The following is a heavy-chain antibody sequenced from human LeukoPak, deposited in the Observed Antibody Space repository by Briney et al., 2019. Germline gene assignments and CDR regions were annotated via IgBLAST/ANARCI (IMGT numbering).Heavy chain of an antibody. Sequence: SETLSLTCTVSGGSISSYYWSWIRQPPGKGLEWIGYIYYSGSTNYNPSLKSRVTISVDTSKNQFSLKLSSVTAADTAVYYCARGQVVTATSIAFDIWGQGTMVTVSS. CDR2: IYYSGST. CDR3: ARGQVVTATSIAFDI. J-gene: IGHJ3*02. V-gene: IGHV4-59*01. CDR1: GGSISSYY. D-gene: IGHD2-21*02.